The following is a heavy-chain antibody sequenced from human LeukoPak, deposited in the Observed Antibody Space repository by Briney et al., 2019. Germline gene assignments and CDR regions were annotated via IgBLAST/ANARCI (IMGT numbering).Heavy chain of an antibody. CDR1: EFTFSKYG. Sequence: PGGSLRLSCAASEFTFSKYGMHWVRQAPGKGLEWVAVISYDGSNKYYADSVKGRFTISRDNSKNTLYLQMNSLRAEDTAVYYCARGTYDFWIWGQGTMVTVSS. CDR2: ISYDGSNK. CDR3: ARGTYDFWI. D-gene: IGHD3-3*01. V-gene: IGHV3-30*03. J-gene: IGHJ3*02.